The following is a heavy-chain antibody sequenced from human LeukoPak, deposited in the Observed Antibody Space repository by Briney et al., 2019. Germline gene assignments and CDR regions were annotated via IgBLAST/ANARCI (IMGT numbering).Heavy chain of an antibody. J-gene: IGHJ3*02. CDR2: ISSSSSTI. V-gene: IGHV3-48*01. Sequence: GGSLRLSCAASGFTFSSYSMNWVRQAPGKGLEWVSYISSSSSTIYYADSVKGRFTISRDNAKNSLYLQMNSLRAEDTAVYYCATGDSSSWYFVTAFDIWGQGQWSPSLQ. D-gene: IGHD6-13*01. CDR1: GFTFSSYS. CDR3: ATGDSSSWYFVTAFDI.